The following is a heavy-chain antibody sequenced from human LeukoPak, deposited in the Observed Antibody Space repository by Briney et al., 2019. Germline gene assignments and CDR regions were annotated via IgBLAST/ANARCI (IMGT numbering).Heavy chain of an antibody. V-gene: IGHV3-23*01. Sequence: SGGSLRLSCAASGFTFRSYAMTWVRQAPGKGLEWVSAISGSGGSTYYADSVKGRFTISRGNSNNTLYLQMNSLRAEDTAVYYCAKYWVFGDTPRGHFDYWGQGTLVTVSS. D-gene: IGHD3-10*02. CDR3: AKYWVFGDTPRGHFDY. J-gene: IGHJ4*02. CDR1: GFTFRSYA. CDR2: ISGSGGST.